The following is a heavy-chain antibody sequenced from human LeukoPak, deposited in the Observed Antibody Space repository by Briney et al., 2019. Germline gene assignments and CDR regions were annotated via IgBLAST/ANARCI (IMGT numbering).Heavy chain of an antibody. D-gene: IGHD1-26*01. J-gene: IGHJ4*02. CDR3: ARVLPGSYFDY. Sequence: ASVKVSCKASGYTFTSYYMHWVRQAPGQGLEWMGIINPSGGTTSYAQKFQGRVTMTRDTSTSTVYMELSSLRSEDTAVYYSARVLPGSYFDYWGQGTLVTVSS. CDR2: INPSGGTT. V-gene: IGHV1-46*01. CDR1: GYTFTSYY.